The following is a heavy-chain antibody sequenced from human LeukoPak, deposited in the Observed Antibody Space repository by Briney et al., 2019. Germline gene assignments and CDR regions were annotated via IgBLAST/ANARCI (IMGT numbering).Heavy chain of an antibody. CDR3: ARAGCNWFDP. V-gene: IGHV4-59*01. J-gene: IGHJ5*02. CDR1: GGSISSYY. CDR2: IYYSGST. Sequence: SETLSLTCTVSGGSISSYYWSWIRQAPGKGLEWIGYIYYSGSTNYNPSLKSRVTISVDTSKNQFSLKLSSVTAADTAVYYCARAGCNWFDPWGQGTLVTVSS. D-gene: IGHD7-27*01.